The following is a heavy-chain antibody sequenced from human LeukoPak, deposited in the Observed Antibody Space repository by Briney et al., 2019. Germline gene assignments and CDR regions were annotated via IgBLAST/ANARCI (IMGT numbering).Heavy chain of an antibody. D-gene: IGHD3-10*01. CDR3: ARSGVGVRRDVFHY. J-gene: IGHJ1*01. V-gene: IGHV3-30*03. CDR2: ISYTGNNQ. CDR1: GFPFSSYG. Sequence: PGGSLRLSCAASGFPFSSYGIHWVRQAPGKGLEWVAVISYTGNNQYYADSVKGRFTISRDDSKNMVFLQMNSLRADDTAVYYCARSGVGVRRDVFHYWGQGTLVTVSS.